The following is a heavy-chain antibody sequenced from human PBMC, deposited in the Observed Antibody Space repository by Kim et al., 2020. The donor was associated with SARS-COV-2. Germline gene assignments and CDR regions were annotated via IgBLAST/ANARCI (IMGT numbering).Heavy chain of an antibody. CDR2: ISYDGSNK. V-gene: IGHV3-30*04. CDR1: GFTFSSYA. Sequence: GGSLRLSCAASGFTFSSYAMHWVRQAPGKGLEWVAVISYDGSNKYYADSVKGRFTISRDNSKNTLYLQMNSLRAEDTAVYYCARDTDVVTAIQYYFDYWGQGTLVTVSS. J-gene: IGHJ4*02. CDR3: ARDTDVVTAIQYYFDY. D-gene: IGHD2-21*02.